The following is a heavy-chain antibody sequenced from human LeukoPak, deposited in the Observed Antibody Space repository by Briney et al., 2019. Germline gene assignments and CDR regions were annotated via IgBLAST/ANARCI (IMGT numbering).Heavy chain of an antibody. CDR1: GGSISSYY. CDR3: ARFRDSSGYYSWFDP. CDR2: IYYSGST. V-gene: IGHV4-59*01. Sequence: SETLSLTGTVSGGSISSYYWSWIRQPPGKGLEWIGYIYYSGSTSYNPSLKSRVTISVDTSKNQFSLKLSSVTAADTAVYYCARFRDSSGYYSWFDPWGQGTLVIVSS. J-gene: IGHJ5*02. D-gene: IGHD3-22*01.